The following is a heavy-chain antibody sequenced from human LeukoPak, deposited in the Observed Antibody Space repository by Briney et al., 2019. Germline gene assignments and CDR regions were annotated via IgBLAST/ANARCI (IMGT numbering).Heavy chain of an antibody. CDR1: GFTFSSYS. V-gene: IGHV3-48*01. J-gene: IGHJ2*01. D-gene: IGHD2-8*01. CDR2: ISSSSSTI. Sequence: GGSLRLSCAASGFTFSSYSMNWVRQAPGKGLEWVSYISSSSSTIYYADSVKGRFTISRDISRNTLYLQMNSLRAEDTALYYCARDADASAFYWYFDLWGRGTLVTASS. CDR3: ARDADASAFYWYFDL.